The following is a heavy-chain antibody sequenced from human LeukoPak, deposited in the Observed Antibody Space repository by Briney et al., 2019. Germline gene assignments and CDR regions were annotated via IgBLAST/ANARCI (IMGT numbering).Heavy chain of an antibody. CDR3: ARASPMESVVGATGWFDP. CDR2: INHSGST. CDR1: GGSFSGYY. J-gene: IGHJ5*02. D-gene: IGHD1-26*01. Sequence: SETPSLTCAVYGGSFSGYYWSWIRQPPGKGLEWIGEINHSGSTNYNPSLKSRVTISVDTSKNQFSLKLSSVTAADTAVYYCARASPMESVVGATGWFDPWGQGTLVTVSS. V-gene: IGHV4-34*01.